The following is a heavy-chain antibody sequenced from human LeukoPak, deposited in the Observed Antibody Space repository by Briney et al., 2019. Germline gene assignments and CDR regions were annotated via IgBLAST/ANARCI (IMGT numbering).Heavy chain of an antibody. Sequence: GASVKVSCKASGYALTDHHLIWVRQAPGQGLEWMGWIRPNSDGIRYAQEFQGRVTMTRDTSISTAYMELTSLTSDDTAIYYCARDPVDVYSHYDFWGQGTLVTVSS. D-gene: IGHD4-11*01. CDR1: GYALTDHH. J-gene: IGHJ4*02. CDR3: ARDPVDVYSHYDF. CDR2: IRPNSDGI. V-gene: IGHV1-2*02.